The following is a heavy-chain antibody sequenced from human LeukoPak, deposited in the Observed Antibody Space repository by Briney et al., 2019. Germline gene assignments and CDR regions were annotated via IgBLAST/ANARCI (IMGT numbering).Heavy chain of an antibody. CDR1: GYTFTNYG. CDR2: ISAYNGNT. D-gene: IGHD6-13*01. J-gene: IGHJ4*02. V-gene: IGHV1-18*01. CDR3: ARLRTAAGNSGGGRPSFDY. Sequence: GASVKVSFKASGYTFTNYGISWLRQPPGKGLAGMGLISAYNGNTNYAQKLQGRVTMTTDTSTSTAYMELRSLRSDDTAVYYCARLRTAAGNSGGGRPSFDYWGQGTLVTVSS.